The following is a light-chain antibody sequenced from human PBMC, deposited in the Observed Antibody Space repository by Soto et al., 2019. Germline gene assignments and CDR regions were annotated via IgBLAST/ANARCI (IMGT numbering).Light chain of an antibody. V-gene: IGKV1-5*01. CDR3: QQYNSYSGT. CDR1: QTISSR. J-gene: IGKJ1*01. Sequence: DIQMTQSPSTVSASVGDRVTIACRASQTISSRLAWYQQKPGKAPNLLIYDASSLQSGVPSRFTGSGSGTEFTLTISSRQPDDFATYYCQQYNSYSGTFGQGTKVEI. CDR2: DAS.